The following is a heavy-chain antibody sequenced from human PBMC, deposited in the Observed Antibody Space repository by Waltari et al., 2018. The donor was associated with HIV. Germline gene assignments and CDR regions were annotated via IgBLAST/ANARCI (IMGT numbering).Heavy chain of an antibody. CDR3: TTWMY. J-gene: IGHJ4*02. V-gene: IGHV3-15*01. D-gene: IGHD2-2*03. CDR2: IKTQADGETT. CDR1: GFTFSDAW. Sequence: EVQLVESGGGLIKPGGSLRLCCAASGFTFSDAWMSWVRQAPGKGLEWVARIKTQADGETTDYAAPVQGRFTVSRDDARNTVYLQIDSLKTDDTAMYYCTTWMYWGPGTRVTVSS.